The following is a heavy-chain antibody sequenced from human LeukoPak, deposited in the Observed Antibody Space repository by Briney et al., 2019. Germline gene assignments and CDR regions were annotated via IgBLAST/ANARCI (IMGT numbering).Heavy chain of an antibody. J-gene: IGHJ4*02. CDR3: ARDGTSGYSSSWYPY. CDR1: GFTFSSYS. D-gene: IGHD6-13*01. Sequence: GGSLRLSCAASGFTFSSYSMNWVRQAPGKGLEWVSSISSSSSYIYYAESVKGRFTISRDNAKNSLYLQMNSLRAEDTAVYYCARDGTSGYSSSWYPYWGQGTLVPSPQ. CDR2: ISSSSSYI. V-gene: IGHV3-21*01.